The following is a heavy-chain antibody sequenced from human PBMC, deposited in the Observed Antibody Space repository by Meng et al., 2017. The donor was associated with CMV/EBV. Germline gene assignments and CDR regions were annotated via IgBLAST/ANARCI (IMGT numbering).Heavy chain of an antibody. CDR2: IKQDGSEK. J-gene: IGHJ4*02. CDR3: ARDLRVVPAAVYYFDY. CDR1: GFTFSSYW. D-gene: IGHD2-2*01. V-gene: IGHV3-7*01. Sequence: GESLKISCAASGFTFSSYWMSWVRQAPGKGLEWVANIKQDGSEKYYVDSVKGRFTISRDNAKISLYLQMNSLRAEDTAVYYCARDLRVVPAAVYYFDYWGQGTLVTVSS.